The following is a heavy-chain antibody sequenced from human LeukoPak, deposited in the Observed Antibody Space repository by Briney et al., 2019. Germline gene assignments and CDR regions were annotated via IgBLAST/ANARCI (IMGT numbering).Heavy chain of an antibody. J-gene: IGHJ6*03. CDR3: ARGINGGLQIAAAGTRYYYYYYMDV. D-gene: IGHD6-13*01. CDR2: ISYDGSNR. CDR1: GFTFSSYA. V-gene: IGHV3-30*04. Sequence: GGSLRLSCAASGFTFSSYAMHWVRQAPGKGLEWVAVISYDGSNRYYADSVKGRFTISRDNSKNTLYLQMNSLRAEDTAVYYCARGINGGLQIAAAGTRYYYYYYMDVWGKGTTVTVSS.